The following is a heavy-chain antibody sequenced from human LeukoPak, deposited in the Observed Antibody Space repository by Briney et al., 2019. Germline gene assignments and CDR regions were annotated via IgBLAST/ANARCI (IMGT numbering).Heavy chain of an antibody. CDR1: GGSCSGYY. V-gene: IGHV4-34*01. D-gene: IGHD4-23*01. CDR3: ARAPYGGALDY. J-gene: IGHJ4*02. CDR2: INHSGST. Sequence: KASETLSLTCAVYGGSCSGYYWIWIRQPPGKGLEWIGEINHSGSTNYNPSLKSRVTISLDTSKNQLSLRLSSVTAADTAVYFCARAPYGGALDYWGQGTLVTVSS.